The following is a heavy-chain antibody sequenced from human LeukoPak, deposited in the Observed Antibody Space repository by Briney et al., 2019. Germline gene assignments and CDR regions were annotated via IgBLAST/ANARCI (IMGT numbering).Heavy chain of an antibody. CDR2: ISSSGAI. V-gene: IGHV3-48*01. J-gene: IGHJ4*02. CDR3: ARDGYFWRSSWYPPNY. Sequence: GGSLRLSCAAPGFTFNIYSMNWVRQAPGEGLEWVSYISSSGAIYYADSVKGRFTISRDDAKNSLYLQMNSLRAEDTAVYYCARDGYFWRSSWYPPNYWGQGTLVTVSS. D-gene: IGHD6-13*01. CDR1: GFTFNIYS.